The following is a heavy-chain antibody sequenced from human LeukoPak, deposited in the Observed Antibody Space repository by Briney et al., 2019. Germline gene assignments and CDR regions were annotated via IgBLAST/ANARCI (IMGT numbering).Heavy chain of an antibody. CDR1: GYTFTGYY. CDR2: INPNSGGT. J-gene: IGHJ6*03. V-gene: IGHV1-2*06. D-gene: IGHD1-1*01. Sequence: ASVKVSCKAFGYTFTGYYMHWVRQAPGQGLEWMGRINPNSGGTNYAQKFQGRVTMTRDTSISTAYVELSRLRSDDTAVYYCARDRNVDYYYYYYMDVWGKGTTVTVSS. CDR3: ARDRNVDYYYYYYMDV.